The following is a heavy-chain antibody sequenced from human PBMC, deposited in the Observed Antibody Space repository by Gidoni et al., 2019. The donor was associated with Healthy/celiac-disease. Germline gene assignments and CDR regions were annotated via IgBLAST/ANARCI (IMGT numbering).Heavy chain of an antibody. V-gene: IGHV1-69*01. CDR1: GGTFSSYA. J-gene: IGHJ6*02. Sequence: QVQLVQSGAEVKKPGSSVKVSCQASGGTFSSYAISWVRQAPGQGLGWMGGIIPIFGTANYAQKCQGRVTITADESTSTAYMELSSLRSEDTAVYYCARDGNCSSTSCSDYYGMDVWGQGTTVTVSS. D-gene: IGHD2-2*03. CDR3: ARDGNCSSTSCSDYYGMDV. CDR2: IIPIFGTA.